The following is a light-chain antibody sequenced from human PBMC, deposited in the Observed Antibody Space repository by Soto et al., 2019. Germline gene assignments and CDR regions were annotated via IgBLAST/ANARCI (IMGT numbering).Light chain of an antibody. Sequence: IQLTQSPSSLSASVGDRVTMTCRASLGISSAVAWYQQKPGKAPKLLVYSASTLQSRVPSRFSGSGSGTHFTLTISSLHPEDFATYYCQQLSYFPRGTFGQGTRLEV. CDR3: QQLSYFPRGT. CDR1: LGISSA. V-gene: IGKV1-9*01. J-gene: IGKJ5*01. CDR2: SAS.